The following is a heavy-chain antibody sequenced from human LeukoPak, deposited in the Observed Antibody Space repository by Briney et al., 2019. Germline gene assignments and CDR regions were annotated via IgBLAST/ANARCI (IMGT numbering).Heavy chain of an antibody. CDR1: GFTFSSYS. CDR3: ARDKGDLVVVPAAINWFDP. V-gene: IGHV3-21*01. Sequence: PGGSLRLSCAASGFTFSSYSMNWVRQAPGKGLEWVSSISSSSSYIYYADSVKGRFTISRDNAKNSLYLQMNSLRAEDTAVYYCARDKGDLVVVPAAINWFDPWGQGTLVTVSS. J-gene: IGHJ5*02. CDR2: ISSSSSYI. D-gene: IGHD2-2*01.